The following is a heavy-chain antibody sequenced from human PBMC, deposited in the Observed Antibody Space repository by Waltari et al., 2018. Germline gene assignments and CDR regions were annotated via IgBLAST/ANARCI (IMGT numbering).Heavy chain of an antibody. CDR3: GRSYDFWSGYPLDY. V-gene: IGHV4-59*01. CDR2: IAYNGRT. J-gene: IGHJ4*02. D-gene: IGHD3-3*01. CDR1: GDSINNYY. Sequence: QVQLQESDPGLVKPSETLSLTCAVSGDSINNYYWNWMRQPPGKELEWIGYIAYNGRTNYNPSLKSRVTISVDTSKTQFSLKLTSVTAADTAVYYCGRSYDFWSGYPLDYWGPGSLVTVSS.